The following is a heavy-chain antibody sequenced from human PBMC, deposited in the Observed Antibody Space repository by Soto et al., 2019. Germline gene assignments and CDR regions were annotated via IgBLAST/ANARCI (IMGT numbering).Heavy chain of an antibody. CDR3: AREEGGGRFGGGRALDY. D-gene: IGHD3-16*01. J-gene: IGHJ4*02. Sequence: QVQLVQSGAEVKKPGASVKVSCKASGYTFTNYGISWVRQAPGQGLEWMGWISAYNGNTNYAQKFQGRVTMTTDTATRTASMGGSRLGAEESAVYGWAREEGGGRFGGGRALDYWGQGTLVTVSS. CDR1: GYTFTNYG. V-gene: IGHV1-18*01. CDR2: ISAYNGNT.